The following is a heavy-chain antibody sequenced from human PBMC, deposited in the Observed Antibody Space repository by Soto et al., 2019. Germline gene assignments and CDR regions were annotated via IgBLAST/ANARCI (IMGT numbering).Heavy chain of an antibody. J-gene: IGHJ3*02. Sequence: PGGSLRLSCAASGFRFSSYGMHWVRQATGKGLEWVSAIGTAGDTYYPGSVKGRFTISRENAKNSLYLQMNSLRAGDTAVYYCARPSPDNDAFDIWGQGTMVTVSS. CDR2: IGTAGDT. D-gene: IGHD1-20*01. CDR1: GFRFSSYG. V-gene: IGHV3-13*04. CDR3: ARPSPDNDAFDI.